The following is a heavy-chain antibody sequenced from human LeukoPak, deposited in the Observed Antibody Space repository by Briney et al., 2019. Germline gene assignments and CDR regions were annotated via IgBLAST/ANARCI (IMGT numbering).Heavy chain of an antibody. V-gene: IGHV3-7*03. CDR2: IKQDGSKK. CDR1: GFPFSSYW. Sequence: PGGSLRLSCVVSGFPFSSYWMTWVRQAPGKGLEWVANIKQDGSKKNYVDSVKGRFTISRDNAKNSLYLQMNSLRAEDTAVYYCATPLDYYDSSGYHQGGDWGQGTLVTVSS. CDR3: ATPLDYYDSSGYHQGGD. D-gene: IGHD3-22*01. J-gene: IGHJ4*02.